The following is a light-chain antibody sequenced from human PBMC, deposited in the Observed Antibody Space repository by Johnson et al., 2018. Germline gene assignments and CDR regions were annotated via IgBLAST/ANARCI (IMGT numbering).Light chain of an antibody. J-gene: IGLJ1*01. V-gene: IGLV1-51*01. CDR1: SSNIGNNY. Sequence: SVLTQPPSVSAAPGQKVTISCSGSSSNIGNNYVSWYQQLPGTAPKLLIYDNNKRPSGIPDRFSGSQSGTSATLGITGLQTGDEADYYCGTWYSSLSAGKVFGTGTKVTVL. CDR3: GTWYSSLSAGKV. CDR2: DNN.